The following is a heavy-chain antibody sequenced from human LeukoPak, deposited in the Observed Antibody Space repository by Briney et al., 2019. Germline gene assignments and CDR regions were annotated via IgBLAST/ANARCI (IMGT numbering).Heavy chain of an antibody. CDR1: GDSISSYY. V-gene: IGHV4-59*01. CDR3: ARGRGLYYYYGMDV. CDR2: IYYSGST. Sequence: SETLSLACTVSGDSISSYYWSWIRQPPGKGLEWIGYIYYSGSTNYNPSLKSRVTISVDTSKNQFSLKLSSVTAADTAVYYCARGRGLYYYYGMDVWGQGTTVTVSS. J-gene: IGHJ6*02.